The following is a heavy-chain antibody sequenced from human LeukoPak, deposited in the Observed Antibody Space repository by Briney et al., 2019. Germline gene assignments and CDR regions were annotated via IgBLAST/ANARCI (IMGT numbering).Heavy chain of an antibody. Sequence: GASVKVSCKASGYTFTSYYMHWVRQAPGQGLEWMAIINPSGGNTNYAQKFQGRVTMTRDTSTSTVYMELSSLRSEDTAVYFCARGSMIVVVTPTGPNDYWGQGTLVTVSS. CDR1: GYTFTSYY. V-gene: IGHV1-46*01. J-gene: IGHJ4*02. CDR3: ARGSMIVVVTPTGPNDY. CDR2: INPSGGNT. D-gene: IGHD3-22*01.